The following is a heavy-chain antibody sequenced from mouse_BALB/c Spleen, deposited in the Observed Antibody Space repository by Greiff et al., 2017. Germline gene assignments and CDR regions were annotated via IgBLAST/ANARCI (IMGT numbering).Heavy chain of an antibody. Sequence: EVKVVESGGGLVQPGGSLRLSCATSGFTFSDFYMEWVRQPPGKRLEWIAASRNKANDYTTEYSASVKGRFIVSRDTSQSILYLQMNALRAEDTAIYYCARGYGSSSYYAMDYWGQGTSVTVSS. CDR2: SRNKANDYTT. CDR1: GFTFSDFY. V-gene: IGHV7-1*02. D-gene: IGHD1-1*01. CDR3: ARGYGSSSYYAMDY. J-gene: IGHJ4*01.